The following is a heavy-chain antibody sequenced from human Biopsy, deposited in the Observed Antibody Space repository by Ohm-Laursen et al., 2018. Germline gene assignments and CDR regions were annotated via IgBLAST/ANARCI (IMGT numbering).Heavy chain of an antibody. V-gene: IGHV3-9*01. Sequence: SLRLSCAAPGFTFDDYAMHWVRQAPGKGLEWVPGISWHSGSRGYADSVKGRFTISRDNAKKLLYLQMNSLRAEDTALYYCAKDVRVKVQLDGMDVWGQGTTVTVSS. CDR1: GFTFDDYA. CDR3: AKDVRVKVQLDGMDV. CDR2: ISWHSGSR. D-gene: IGHD1-1*01. J-gene: IGHJ6*02.